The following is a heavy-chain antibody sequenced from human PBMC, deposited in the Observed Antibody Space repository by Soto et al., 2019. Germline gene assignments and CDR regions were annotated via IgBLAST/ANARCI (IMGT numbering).Heavy chain of an antibody. CDR3: ARGLLVRGPFDY. Sequence: ASVKVSCKASGYTFTGYYMHWVRQAPGQGLEWMGWINPNSGGTNYAQKFQGRVIMTRDTSISTAYMELSRLRSDDTAVYYCARGLLVRGPFDYWGQGTLVTVSS. CDR2: INPNSGGT. J-gene: IGHJ4*02. D-gene: IGHD3-10*01. CDR1: GYTFTGYY. V-gene: IGHV1-2*02.